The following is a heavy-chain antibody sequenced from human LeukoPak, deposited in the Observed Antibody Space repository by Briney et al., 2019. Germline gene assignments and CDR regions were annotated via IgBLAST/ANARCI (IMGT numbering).Heavy chain of an antibody. V-gene: IGHV4-59*08. CDR2: VHNNGET. J-gene: IGHJ3*02. CDR1: GGSISSYY. Sequence: PSETLSLTCTVSGGSISSYYWSWIRQPRGKGLEWIAYVHNNGETKHNPSLKSRDTISVDTPNNQISLRLSSVTAADTAMYYCARQPAATAAFDIWGLGTMVTVSS. CDR3: ARQPAATAAFDI. D-gene: IGHD5-18*01.